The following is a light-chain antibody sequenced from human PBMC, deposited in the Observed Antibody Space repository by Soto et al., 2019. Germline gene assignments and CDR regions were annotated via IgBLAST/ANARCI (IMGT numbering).Light chain of an antibody. Sequence: DIHMTQSPSSVSASVGDTFTITCRASQGLKFLAWYQQKTGKAPRLLIYEATNLQSGVPPRVSGSGAGTDLTITISSLQPKDFATYFCQQANSFTITFGQGTRLEIK. V-gene: IGKV1-12*01. CDR3: QQANSFTIT. J-gene: IGKJ5*01. CDR2: EAT. CDR1: QGLKF.